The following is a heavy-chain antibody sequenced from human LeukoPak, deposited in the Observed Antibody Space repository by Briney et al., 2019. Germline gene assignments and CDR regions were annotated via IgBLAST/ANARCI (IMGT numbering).Heavy chain of an antibody. V-gene: IGHV6-1*01. J-gene: IGHJ6*02. CDR3: ARVGDYGGYYYYGMGV. CDR1: GDSVSSNSAA. Sequence: SQTLSLTCAISGDSVSSNSAAWSWIRQSPSRGLEWLGRTYYRSKWYNDYAVSVKSRITINPDTSKNQFSLQLNSVTPEDTAVYYCARVGDYGGYYYYGMGVWGQGTTVTVSS. CDR2: TYYRSKWYN. D-gene: IGHD4-23*01.